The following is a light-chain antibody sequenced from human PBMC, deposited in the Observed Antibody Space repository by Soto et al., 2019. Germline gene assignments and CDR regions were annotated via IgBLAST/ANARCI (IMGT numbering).Light chain of an antibody. CDR2: AAY. Sequence: DIQMTQSPSSLSASVGDRVTITCRASQNIRTSLNWYQQRPGKAPQLLIYAAYSLQSGVSSRFSGSGSGTNFTLTVSSLQPEDFAIYYCQQANSFPLTFGGGTKVEIK. CDR3: QQANSFPLT. J-gene: IGKJ4*01. CDR1: QNIRTS. V-gene: IGKV1-39*01.